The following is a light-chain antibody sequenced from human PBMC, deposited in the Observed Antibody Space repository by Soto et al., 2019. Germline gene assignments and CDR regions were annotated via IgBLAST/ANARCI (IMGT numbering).Light chain of an antibody. CDR2: LGS. CDR3: MQPLQTPWT. Sequence: VMTQSPLFLPVTPGEPASISCRSSETLLHSNGYNYLDWYLQKPGQSPQLLIYLGSNRASGVTDRVTGSGSGTNFTLKISRVEAEDVGVYYCMQPLQTPWTFGQGTKVEIK. V-gene: IGKV2-28*01. CDR1: ETLLHSNGYNY. J-gene: IGKJ1*01.